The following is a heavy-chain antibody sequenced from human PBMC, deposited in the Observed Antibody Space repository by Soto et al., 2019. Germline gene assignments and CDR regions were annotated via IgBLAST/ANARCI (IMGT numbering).Heavy chain of an antibody. CDR3: AKDRISSGSSSDY. V-gene: IGHV3-23*01. D-gene: IGHD6-19*01. CDR1: GFTFSSYA. CDR2: ISGSGGST. J-gene: IGHJ4*02. Sequence: EVQLLESGGGLVQPGGSLRLSCAASGFTFSSYAMSWVRQAPGKGLEWVSAISGSGGSTYYADSVKGRFTISRDNSKNTRYLQMNSLRAEDTAVYYCAKDRISSGSSSDYWGQGTLVTVSS.